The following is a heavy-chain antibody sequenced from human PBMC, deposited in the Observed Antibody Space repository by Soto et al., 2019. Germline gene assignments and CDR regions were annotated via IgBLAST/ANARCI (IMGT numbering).Heavy chain of an antibody. Sequence: QVQLAESGGGVVQPGTSLRVSCAASGFSFSTYGMHWVRQAPGKGLEWVAAIRDDGSTKNYADSVKGLFTISRDNSNNASFLQMNSLSAENTAVYFWARDYVYFIDYWGQGTLVTVSS. V-gene: IGHV3-33*01. CDR3: ARDYVYFIDY. CDR1: GFSFSTYG. D-gene: IGHD3-10*02. J-gene: IGHJ4*02. CDR2: IRDDGSTK.